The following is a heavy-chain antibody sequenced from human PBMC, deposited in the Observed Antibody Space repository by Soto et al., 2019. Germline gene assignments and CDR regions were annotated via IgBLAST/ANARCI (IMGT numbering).Heavy chain of an antibody. Sequence: QVQLVESGGGVVQPGRSLRLSCAASGFTFSSYAMHWVRQAPGKGLEWVAVISYDGSNKYYADSVKGRFTISRDNSKNTLYLQMNSLRAEDTAVYYCARDQIVDYWGQGTLVTGSS. V-gene: IGHV3-30-3*01. CDR3: ARDQIVDY. CDR2: ISYDGSNK. D-gene: IGHD1-26*01. CDR1: GFTFSSYA. J-gene: IGHJ4*02.